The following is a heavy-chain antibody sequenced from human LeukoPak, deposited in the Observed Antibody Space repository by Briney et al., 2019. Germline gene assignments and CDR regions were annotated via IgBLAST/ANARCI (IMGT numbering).Heavy chain of an antibody. CDR1: GFTFKNYG. CDR3: ARVHRTGWVVDAFDI. J-gene: IGHJ3*02. D-gene: IGHD3/OR15-3a*01. CDR2: ISYDGSNN. V-gene: IGHV3-30*03. Sequence: GGSLRLSCAASGFTFKNYGMHWVRQAPGKGLEWVAVISYDGSNNYYAGSVKGRFTISRDNSKNTLYLQMNSLRAEDTAVYYCARVHRTGWVVDAFDIWGQGTMVTVSS.